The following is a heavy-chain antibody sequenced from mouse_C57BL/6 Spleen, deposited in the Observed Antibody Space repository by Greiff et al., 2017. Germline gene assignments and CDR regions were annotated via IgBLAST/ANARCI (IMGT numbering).Heavy chain of an antibody. Sequence: VQLQQSGAELVRPGASVKLSCTASGFNIKDYYMHWVKQRPEQGLEWIGRIDPEDGDTEYAPKFQGKATMTADTSSNTAYLQLSSLTSEDNAVYYCTKRGISLGSYLDYWGQGTTLTVSS. CDR3: TKRGISLGSYLDY. CDR1: GFNIKDYY. D-gene: IGHD3-3*01. CDR2: IDPEDGDT. V-gene: IGHV14-1*01. J-gene: IGHJ2*01.